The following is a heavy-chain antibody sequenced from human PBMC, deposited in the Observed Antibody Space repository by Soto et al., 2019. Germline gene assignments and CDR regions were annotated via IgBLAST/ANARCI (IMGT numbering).Heavy chain of an antibody. CDR1: GYTFTTYG. CDR2: IRAYYGDT. D-gene: IGHD6-13*01. Sequence: QVQLVQSGDEVKKPGASVKVSCKASGYTFTTYGISWVRQAPGKGLEWMGWIRAYYGDTKYAQNVQDKVSMTTDTPTSTAYMEWRSLRSDDPAVYYCPREGSWPYYYYGMDVWGQGTTVTVSS. V-gene: IGHV1-18*01. J-gene: IGHJ6*02. CDR3: PREGSWPYYYYGMDV.